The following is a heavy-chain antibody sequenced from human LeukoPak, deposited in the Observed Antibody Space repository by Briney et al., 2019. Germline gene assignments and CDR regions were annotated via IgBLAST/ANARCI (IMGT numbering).Heavy chain of an antibody. CDR1: EFTVSGDY. J-gene: IGHJ4*02. CDR3: ARLAYSSFLGDY. Sequence: PAGSLRLSCAASEFTVSGDYMTWVRQAPGKGLEWGSVIHGGGYTYYADPVKGRFTISRDNSKDSLYLQMNSLRAEDTAVYYCARLAYSSFLGDYWGQGTLVAVSS. D-gene: IGHD6-19*01. CDR2: IHGGGYT. V-gene: IGHV3-66*02.